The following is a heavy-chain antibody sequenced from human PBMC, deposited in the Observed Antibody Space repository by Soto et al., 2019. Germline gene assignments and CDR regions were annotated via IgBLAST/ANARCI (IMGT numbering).Heavy chain of an antibody. V-gene: IGHV4-30-2*01. CDR2: INHSGST. CDR1: GGSISSGGYS. D-gene: IGHD3-22*01. CDR3: ASSYYDTSAYPFDP. Sequence: PSETLSLTCAVSGGSISSGGYSWSWIRQPPGKGLEWIGYINHSGSTNYNPSLKSRVTISVDRSNNQFSLKLSSVTAADTAVYYCASSYYDTSAYPFDPWGQGTLVTVSS. J-gene: IGHJ5*02.